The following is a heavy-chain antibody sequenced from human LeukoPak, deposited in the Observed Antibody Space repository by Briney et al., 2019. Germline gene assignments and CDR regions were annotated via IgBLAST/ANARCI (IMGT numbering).Heavy chain of an antibody. V-gene: IGHV4-34*01. CDR2: INHSGST. D-gene: IGHD3-22*01. J-gene: IGHJ4*02. CDR1: GGSFSGYY. CDR3: ARGPTSQNYYDSSGYLLDY. Sequence: SETLSLTCAVYGGSFSGYYWSWIRQPPGKGLEWIGEINHSGSTNYNPSLKSRVTISVDTSKNQFSLKLSSVTAADTAVYYCARGPTSQNYYDSSGYLLDYWGQGTLVTVFS.